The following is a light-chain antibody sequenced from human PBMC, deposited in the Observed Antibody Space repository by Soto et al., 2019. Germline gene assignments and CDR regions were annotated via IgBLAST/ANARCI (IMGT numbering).Light chain of an antibody. V-gene: IGKV3-20*01. J-gene: IGKJ4*01. CDR2: GAS. CDR3: QQYDSSSLT. CDR1: QSVSSSY. Sequence: EIVLTHSPDTQSLSPGERATLSCRASQSVSSSYLAWYQQKPGQAPRLLIYGASSRATGIPDRFSGSGSGTDFTLTISRLEPEDFAVYYCQQYDSSSLTSAGRTKVDI.